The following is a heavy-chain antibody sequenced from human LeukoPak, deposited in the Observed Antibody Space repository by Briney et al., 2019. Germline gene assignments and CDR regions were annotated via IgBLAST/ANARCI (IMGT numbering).Heavy chain of an antibody. Sequence: ASVNVSCKASGYSFTSHYMHWVRQAAGQGLERMGIINPSGGSTSYAQKFQGRVTMTRDTSTSTVYMELSSLRSEDTAVYYCAREEYSYGYQFDYWGQGTLVTVSS. D-gene: IGHD5-18*01. V-gene: IGHV1-46*01. J-gene: IGHJ4*02. CDR1: GYSFTSHY. CDR3: AREEYSYGYQFDY. CDR2: INPSGGST.